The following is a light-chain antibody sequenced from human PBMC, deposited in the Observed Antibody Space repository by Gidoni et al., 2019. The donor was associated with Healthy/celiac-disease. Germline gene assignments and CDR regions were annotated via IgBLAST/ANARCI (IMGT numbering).Light chain of an antibody. CDR1: QSVSSSY. CDR2: GAS. Sequence: EIVLTQSPGTLSLSPAERATLSCRASQSVSSSYLDWYQQKTGQAPRLLIYGASSRATGIPDRFSGSGSETDFTLTISRLEHEDIAVYYCQQYGSSLFFXGXTKVEIK. CDR3: QQYGSSLF. V-gene: IGKV3-20*01. J-gene: IGKJ4*01.